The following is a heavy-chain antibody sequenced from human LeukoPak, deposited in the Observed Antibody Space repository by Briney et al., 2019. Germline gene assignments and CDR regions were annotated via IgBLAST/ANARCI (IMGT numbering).Heavy chain of an antibody. V-gene: IGHV3-74*01. CDR2: INTDGSTT. J-gene: IGHJ4*02. CDR3: AKAGRASSWPYYYFDY. CDR1: GFTFSSYW. Sequence: GGSLRLSCAASGFTFSSYWMHWVRQAPGEGLVWVSRINTDGSTTTYADSVKGRFTISRDNAKDTLYLQMNSLRAEDTAVYYCAKAGRASSWPYYYFDYWGQGTLVTVSS. D-gene: IGHD6-13*01.